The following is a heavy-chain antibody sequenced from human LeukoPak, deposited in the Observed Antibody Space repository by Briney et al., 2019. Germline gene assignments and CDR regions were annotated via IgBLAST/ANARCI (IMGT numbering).Heavy chain of an antibody. CDR3: ARVSSRVATRENDY. J-gene: IGHJ4*02. CDR2: INHSGST. D-gene: IGHD2-2*01. CDR1: GGSFSGYY. V-gene: IGHV4-34*01. Sequence: SETLSLTCAVYGGSFSGYYWSWIRQPPGKGLEWIGEINHSGSTNYNPSLKSRVTISVDTSKNQFSLKLSPVTAADTAVYYCARVSSRVATRENDYWGQGTLVTVSS.